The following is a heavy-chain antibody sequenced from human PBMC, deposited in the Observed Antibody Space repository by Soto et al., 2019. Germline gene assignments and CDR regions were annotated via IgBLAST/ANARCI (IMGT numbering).Heavy chain of an antibody. CDR2: VNWGGDTT. CDR3: AKGATVTTHYQYYGMDV. D-gene: IGHD4-17*01. V-gene: IGHV3-43D*04. CDR1: GFTFDDFA. Sequence: EVHLEESGGAVVQPGGSLRLSCAASGFTFDDFAMCWVRQVPEKGLEWISLVNWGGDTTFYAESVKGRFFISRDNTKNSVYLQMTSLRSEDSAIYYCAKGATVTTHYQYYGMDVWGQGTTVTVSS. J-gene: IGHJ6*02.